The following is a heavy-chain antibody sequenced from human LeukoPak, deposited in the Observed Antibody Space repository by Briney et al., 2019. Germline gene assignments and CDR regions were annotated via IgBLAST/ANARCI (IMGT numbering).Heavy chain of an antibody. Sequence: GGSLRLSCAASGFTFSSQWMSWVRQAPGKGLEWVANVNQAGTEKYYVDSVKGRFTISRDNAENSLYLQMNSLRAEDTAVYYCARILDSAWGELGYWGQGTLVTVSS. CDR1: GFTFSSQW. CDR3: ARILDSAWGELGY. D-gene: IGHD6-19*01. J-gene: IGHJ4*02. V-gene: IGHV3-7*01. CDR2: VNQAGTEK.